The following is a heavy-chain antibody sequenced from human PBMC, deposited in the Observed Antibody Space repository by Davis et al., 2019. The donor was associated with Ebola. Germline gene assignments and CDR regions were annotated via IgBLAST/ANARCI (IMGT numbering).Heavy chain of an antibody. Sequence: ASVKVSCKASGYTFTGYYMHWVRQAPGQGLEWMGRINPNSGGTNYAQKFQGRVTMTRDTSISTAYMELRSLRSDDTAVYYCARDYYDSSDYPSHYFDLWGRGTLVTVSS. CDR1: GYTFTGYY. CDR3: ARDYYDSSDYPSHYFDL. V-gene: IGHV1-2*06. J-gene: IGHJ2*01. D-gene: IGHD3-22*01. CDR2: INPNSGGT.